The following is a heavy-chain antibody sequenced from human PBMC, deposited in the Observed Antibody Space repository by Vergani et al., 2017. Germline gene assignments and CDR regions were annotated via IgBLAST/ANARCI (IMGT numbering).Heavy chain of an antibody. CDR2: ISTTSDTI. Sequence: EVQLVESGGGLVQPGRSLRLSCAASGFSFSSYSMNWVRQAPGKGLEWISYISTTSDTIYYADSVRGRFTISRDNAKNSLYLEMNRLRVEDTAVYFCARSLVAGKGGYWGQGTRVAVSS. J-gene: IGHJ4*02. CDR1: GFSFSSYS. D-gene: IGHD6-19*01. V-gene: IGHV3-48*01. CDR3: ARSLVAGKGGY.